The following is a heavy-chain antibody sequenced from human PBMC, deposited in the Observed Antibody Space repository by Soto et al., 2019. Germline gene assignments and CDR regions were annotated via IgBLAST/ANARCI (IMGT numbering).Heavy chain of an antibody. V-gene: IGHV1-69*13. CDR2: IIPIFGTA. CDR1: GGTFSSYA. Sequence: SVKVSCKASGGTFSSYAISWVRQAPGQGLEWMGGIIPIFGTANYAQKFQGRVTITADESTSTAYMELSSLRSEDTAVYYCARGSESTTKRQYYYGMDVWGQGTTVTVSS. D-gene: IGHD1-26*01. CDR3: ARGSESTTKRQYYYGMDV. J-gene: IGHJ6*02.